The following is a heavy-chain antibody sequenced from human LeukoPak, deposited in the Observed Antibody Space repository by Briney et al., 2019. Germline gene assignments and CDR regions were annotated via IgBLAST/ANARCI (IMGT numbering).Heavy chain of an antibody. V-gene: IGHV3-21*01. CDR1: GFTFSSYS. D-gene: IGHD3-22*01. CDR2: ISSSSSYI. CDR3: ARELYYYDSSGYPAFDY. Sequence: GGPLRLSCAASGFTFSSYSMNWVRQAPGKGLEWVSSISSSSSYIYYADSVKGRFTISRDNAKNSLYLQMNSLRAEDTAVYYCARELYYYDSSGYPAFDYWGQGTLVTVSS. J-gene: IGHJ4*02.